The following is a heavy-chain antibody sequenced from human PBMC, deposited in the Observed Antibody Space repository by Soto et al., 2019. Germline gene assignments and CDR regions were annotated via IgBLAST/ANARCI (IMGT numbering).Heavy chain of an antibody. V-gene: IGHV1-18*04. CDR1: GYTFTSYG. CDR3: ARDIYDTAMADFDY. CDR2: ISAYNGNT. D-gene: IGHD5-18*01. J-gene: IGHJ4*02. Sequence: ASVKVSCKASGYTFTSYGISWVRQAPGQGLEWMGWISAYNGNTNYAQKLQGRVTMTTDTSTSTAYMELRSLRSDDTAVYYCARDIYDTAMADFDYWGQGTLVTVSS.